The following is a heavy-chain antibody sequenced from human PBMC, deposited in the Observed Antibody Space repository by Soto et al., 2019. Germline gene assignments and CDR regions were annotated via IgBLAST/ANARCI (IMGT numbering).Heavy chain of an antibody. D-gene: IGHD5-12*01. CDR1: GYTFTNYY. CDR3: ARGSYGGSELDH. CDR2: VNPSGGSP. V-gene: IGHV1-46*01. J-gene: IGHJ4*02. Sequence: QVQLVQSGAEVKKPGASMKVSCETSGYTFTNYYIHWGRQAPGQGLEWMGIVNPSGGSPTNAQRFHGRVSMTGDTSTSTVTMELSSLRSDDTAVFFCARGSYGGSELDHWGQGTLVTVSS.